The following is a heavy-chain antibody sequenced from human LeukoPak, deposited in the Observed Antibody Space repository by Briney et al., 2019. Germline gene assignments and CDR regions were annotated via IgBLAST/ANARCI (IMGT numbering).Heavy chain of an antibody. CDR1: GFIYYW. D-gene: IGHD7-27*01. CDR2: IKFDGSIT. J-gene: IGHJ4*02. Sequence: GGSLRLSCAASGFIYYWMHWVRQAPGKGLVWVSRIKFDGSITSYADSVKGRFTISRDNPKNTLYLQMNSLRAEDTAVYYCAKGDWGDYWGQGTLVTVSS. CDR3: AKGDWGDY. V-gene: IGHV3-74*01.